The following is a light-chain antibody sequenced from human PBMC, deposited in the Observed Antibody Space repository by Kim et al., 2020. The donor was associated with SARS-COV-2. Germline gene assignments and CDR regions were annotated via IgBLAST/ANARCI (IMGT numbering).Light chain of an antibody. CDR3: QKYDSVPWT. J-gene: IGKJ1*01. V-gene: IGKV1-27*01. CDR2: DAF. CDR1: QGITHY. Sequence: ASVGDRVTITCRAGQGITHYLAWYQQKPGRAPKLLIYDAFNLETGVPSRFSGGGSGTDFTLTIDSLQPEDVATYYCQKYDSVPWTFGQGTKVDIK.